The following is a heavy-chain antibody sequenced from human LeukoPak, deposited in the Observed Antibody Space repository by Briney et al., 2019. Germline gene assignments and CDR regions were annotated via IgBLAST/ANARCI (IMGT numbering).Heavy chain of an antibody. CDR3: ARDPDYGDPD. D-gene: IGHD4-17*01. V-gene: IGHV3-11*01. Sequence: GGSLRLSCTASGFSFSDHYMSWMRQVPGKGLGWISYITSSGGTIDYSDSVKGRFTISRDNAKNSLFLQMSSLRVEDTAVYYCARDPDYGDPDWGQGTLVTVSS. CDR1: GFSFSDHY. J-gene: IGHJ4*02. CDR2: ITSSGGTI.